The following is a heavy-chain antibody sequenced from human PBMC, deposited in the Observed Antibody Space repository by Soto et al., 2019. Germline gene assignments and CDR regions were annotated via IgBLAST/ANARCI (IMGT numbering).Heavy chain of an antibody. Sequence: PSETLSLTCAVYGGSFSGYYWSWIRQPPGRGLEWIGEINHSGSTNYNPSLKSRVTISVDTSKNQFSLKLSSVTAADTAVYYCARGRGAAAGRWFDPWGQGTLVTVSS. CDR3: ARGRGAAAGRWFDP. D-gene: IGHD6-13*01. CDR1: GGSFSGYY. CDR2: INHSGST. J-gene: IGHJ5*02. V-gene: IGHV4-34*01.